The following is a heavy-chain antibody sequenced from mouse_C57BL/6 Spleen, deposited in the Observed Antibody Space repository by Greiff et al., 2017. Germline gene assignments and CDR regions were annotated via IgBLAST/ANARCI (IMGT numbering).Heavy chain of an antibody. CDR3: ARYYYGSSLDY. CDR2: IYPGSGST. CDR1: GYTFTSYW. Sequence: QVQLQQPGAELVKPGASVKMSCKASGYTFTSYWITWVKQRPGQGLEWIGDIYPGSGSTNYNEKFKSKATLTVETSSSTAYMQLSSLTSEDSAVYYCARYYYGSSLDYWGQGTTLTVSA. J-gene: IGHJ2*01. V-gene: IGHV1-55*01. D-gene: IGHD1-1*01.